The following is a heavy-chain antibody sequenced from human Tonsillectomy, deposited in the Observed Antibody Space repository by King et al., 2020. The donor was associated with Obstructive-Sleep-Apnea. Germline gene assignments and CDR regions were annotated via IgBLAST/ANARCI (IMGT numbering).Heavy chain of an antibody. CDR1: GGSISSSNW. D-gene: IGHD6-19*01. CDR2: IYLIGST. V-gene: IGHV4-4*02. J-gene: IGHJ1*01. Sequence: QLQESGPGLVKPSGTLSLTCAVSGGSISSSNWWSWVRQPPGKGLEWIGEIYLIGSTTYNTSLKSRVTISVDKSKNPFALKLCAVSAADTAVYYCVRARDSGWYVYFQHWGQGTLVTVSS. CDR3: VRARDSGWYVYFQH.